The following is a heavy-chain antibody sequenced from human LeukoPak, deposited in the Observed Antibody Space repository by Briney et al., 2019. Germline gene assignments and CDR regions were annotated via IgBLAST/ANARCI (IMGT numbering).Heavy chain of an antibody. CDR2: ITPNADRA. CDR1: GFTFSTYV. V-gene: IGHV3-23*01. Sequence: GGSLRLSCAASGFTFSTYVMSWVRQAPGRGLEWVSFITPNADRASYADSVEGRFTISRDNPRNTLYMQMNSLRDEDTAVYYCAIMHGYYDGSGYWVQWGQGTLVTVSS. J-gene: IGHJ1*01. D-gene: IGHD3-22*01. CDR3: AIMHGYYDGSGYWVQ.